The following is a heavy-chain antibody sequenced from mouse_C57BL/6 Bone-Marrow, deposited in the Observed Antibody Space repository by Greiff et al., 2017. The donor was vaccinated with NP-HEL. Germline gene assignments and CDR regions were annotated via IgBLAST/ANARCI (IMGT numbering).Heavy chain of an antibody. Sequence: EVQGVESGGGLVKPGGSLKLSCAASGFTFSDYGMHCVRQAPETGLAWVAYISSGSSPIYSADTVKGRFTISRDKAKNTLFLQMTSQRSEDRAMYYCARKNTTVVAPWAMDYWGQGTSVTVSS. D-gene: IGHD1-1*01. CDR3: ARKNTTVVAPWAMDY. CDR1: GFTFSDYG. J-gene: IGHJ4*01. CDR2: ISSGSSPI. V-gene: IGHV5-17*01.